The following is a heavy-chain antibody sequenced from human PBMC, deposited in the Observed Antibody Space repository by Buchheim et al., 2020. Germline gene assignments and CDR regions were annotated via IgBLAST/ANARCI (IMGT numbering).Heavy chain of an antibody. J-gene: IGHJ4*02. CDR3: VKCGDSCKESVDY. CDR1: GFTFSSYA. V-gene: IGHV3-23*01. CDR2: ISTGGGSS. D-gene: IGHD2-15*01. Sequence: EVQLLESGGGLVQPGGSLRLSCAASGFTFSSYAMSWVRQAPGKGLEWVSAISTGGGSSYYADSVKGRFTFSRDNFKNTLYLQMNSLRAEDTAVYYCVKCGDSCKESVDYWGQGTL.